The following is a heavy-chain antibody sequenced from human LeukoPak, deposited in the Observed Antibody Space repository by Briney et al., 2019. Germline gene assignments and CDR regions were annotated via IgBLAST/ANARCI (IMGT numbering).Heavy chain of an antibody. V-gene: IGHV3-53*01. CDR1: GFTVSSNY. CDR3: ARGPSSSWADFDY. D-gene: IGHD6-13*01. J-gene: IGHJ4*02. Sequence: GGSLRLSCAASGFTVSSNYMSWVRQAPGKGLEWVSVIYSGGSTYYADSVKGRFTISRDNSKNTLYLQMNSLRAEDTAVYYCARGPSSSWADFDYWGLGTLVTVSS. CDR2: IYSGGST.